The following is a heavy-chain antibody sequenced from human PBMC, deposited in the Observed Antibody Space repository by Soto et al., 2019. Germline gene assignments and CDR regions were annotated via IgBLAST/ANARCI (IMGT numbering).Heavy chain of an antibody. CDR2: IKQDGSEK. D-gene: IGHD3-22*01. Sequence: TGGSLRLSCAASGFTFSSYWMSWVRQAPGKGLEWVANIKQDGSEKYYADSVKGRFTISRDNSKNTLYLQMNSLRAEDTAVYYCARDRVESGYPAYFQHWGQGTLVTGSS. CDR1: GFTFSSYW. CDR3: ARDRVESGYPAYFQH. J-gene: IGHJ1*01. V-gene: IGHV3-7*05.